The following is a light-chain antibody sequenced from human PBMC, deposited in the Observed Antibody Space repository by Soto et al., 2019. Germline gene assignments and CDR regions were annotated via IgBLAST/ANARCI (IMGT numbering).Light chain of an antibody. Sequence: QSALTQPASVSGSPGQSITISCTGTSSDVGGYNYVSWCQQHPGKTPKLMIYDVSNRPSGVSNRFSGSKSGNTASLTISVLQAEDAADYYCSSYTSSSTLVVFGTGTKVTVL. J-gene: IGLJ1*01. CDR2: DVS. CDR1: SSDVGGYNY. CDR3: SSYTSSSTLVV. V-gene: IGLV2-14*01.